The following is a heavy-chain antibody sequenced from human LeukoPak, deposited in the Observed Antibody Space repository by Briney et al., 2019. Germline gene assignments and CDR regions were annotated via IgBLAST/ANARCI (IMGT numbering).Heavy chain of an antibody. CDR2: ISSSSSYI. V-gene: IGHV3-21*06. CDR1: GFTFSSYT. D-gene: IGHD3-9*01. J-gene: IGHJ3*02. CDR3: ARDTYDILTGYYKWAFDI. Sequence: GGSLRLSCAASGFTFSSYTMNWVRQAPGKGLEWVSSISSSSSYIYYADSVKGRFTISRDNAKNSLYLQMNSLRAEDTAVYYCARDTYDILTGYYKWAFDIWGQGTMVTASS.